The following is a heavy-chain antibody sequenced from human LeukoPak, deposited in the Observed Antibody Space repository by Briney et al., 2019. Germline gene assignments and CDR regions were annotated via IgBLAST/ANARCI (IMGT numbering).Heavy chain of an antibody. CDR3: ARGPGEYEISY. D-gene: IGHD3-9*01. Sequence: ASVKVSCKASGYTFVDYYLNWVRQVPGQGLQWMGWINPKIGDTKYAEKFHGRVTMTRDTSISTGYLELNSLTFDDTAVYYCARGPGEYEISYWGQGTLVSVSS. CDR1: GYTFVDYY. CDR2: INPKIGDT. J-gene: IGHJ4*02. V-gene: IGHV1-2*02.